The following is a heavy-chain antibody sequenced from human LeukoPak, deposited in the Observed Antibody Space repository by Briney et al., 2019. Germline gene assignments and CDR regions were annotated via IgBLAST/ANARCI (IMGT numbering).Heavy chain of an antibody. V-gene: IGHV3-23*01. Sequence: GGSLRLSCAVSGFTFSSYGMSWVRQAPGEGLEWVSIIGGSGATTYYADSVKGRFTISRDNSKNTLYLQMNSLRDEDTAVYYCAKGSPAFGTRYFDYWGQGTLVTVSS. CDR1: GFTFSSYG. CDR3: AKGSPAFGTRYFDY. J-gene: IGHJ4*02. CDR2: IGGSGATT. D-gene: IGHD1-1*01.